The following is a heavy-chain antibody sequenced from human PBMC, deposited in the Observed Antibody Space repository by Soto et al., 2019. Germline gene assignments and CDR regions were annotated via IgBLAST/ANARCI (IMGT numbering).Heavy chain of an antibody. J-gene: IGHJ4*02. D-gene: IGHD4-17*01. CDR2: IKRETDGGTT. CDR3: TTAATTVTTIDY. CDR1: GFTFTNAW. Sequence: EVHLVESGGGLVKPGGSLRVSCAASGFTFTNAWMSWVRQAPGKGLQWVGRIKRETDGGTTDYAAPVKGRFTISRDDSTNTLYLQMNNLKIEDTAVYYCTTAATTVTTIDYWGQGTLVTVSS. V-gene: IGHV3-15*01.